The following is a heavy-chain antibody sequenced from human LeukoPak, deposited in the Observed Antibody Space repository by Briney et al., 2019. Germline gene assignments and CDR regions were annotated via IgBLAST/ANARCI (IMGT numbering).Heavy chain of an antibody. Sequence: PPETLSLTCTVSGGSISSSSYYWGWIRQPPGKGLEWIGSIYYSGSTYYNPSLKSRVTISVDTSKNQFSLKLSSVTAADTAVYYCARELSYYDSSGYYYQAVDYWGQGTLVTVSS. J-gene: IGHJ4*02. D-gene: IGHD3-22*01. CDR2: IYYSGST. CDR3: ARELSYYDSSGYYYQAVDY. V-gene: IGHV4-39*07. CDR1: GGSISSSSYY.